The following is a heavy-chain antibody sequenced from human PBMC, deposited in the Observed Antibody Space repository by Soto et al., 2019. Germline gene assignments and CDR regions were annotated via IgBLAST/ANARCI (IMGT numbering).Heavy chain of an antibody. CDR3: AKGDDFWSGYPSGYYYGMDV. D-gene: IGHD3-3*01. CDR1: GFTFSSYG. V-gene: IGHV3-30*18. Sequence: QVQLVESGGGVVQPGRSLRLSCAASGFTFSSYGMHWVRQAPGKGLEWVAVISYDGSNKYYADSVKGRFTISRDNSKNTLYLQMNSLRAGDTAVYYCAKGDDFWSGYPSGYYYGMDVWGQGTTVTVSS. J-gene: IGHJ6*02. CDR2: ISYDGSNK.